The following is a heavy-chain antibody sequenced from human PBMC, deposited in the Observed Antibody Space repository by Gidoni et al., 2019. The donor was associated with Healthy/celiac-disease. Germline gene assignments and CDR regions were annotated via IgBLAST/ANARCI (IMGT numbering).Heavy chain of an antibody. CDR2: IYYSGST. D-gene: IGHD3-10*01. CDR3: ARGENTMDY. J-gene: IGHJ4*02. CDR1: GGSISSYY. V-gene: IGHV4-59*01. Sequence: QVQLQESGPGLVKPSETLSLTCTVSGGSISSYYWSWIRQPPGKGLEWIGYIYYSGSTNYNPSLKSRVTISVDTSKNQFSLKLSSVTAADTAVYYCARGENTMDYWGQGTLVTVSS.